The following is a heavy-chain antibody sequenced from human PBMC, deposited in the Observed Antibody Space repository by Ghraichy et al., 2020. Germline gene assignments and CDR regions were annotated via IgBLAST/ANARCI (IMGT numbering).Heavy chain of an antibody. J-gene: IGHJ6*02. V-gene: IGHV3-48*02. CDR2: ISSSSSTI. D-gene: IGHD6-13*01. CDR1: GFTFSSYS. Sequence: GGSLRLSCAASGFTFSSYSMNWVRQAPGKGLEWVSYISSSSSTIYYADSVKGRFTISRDNAKNSLYLQMNSLRDEDTAVYYCARRDLKRYSSNLYYYYGMDVWGQGTTVTVSS. CDR3: ARRDLKRYSSNLYYYYGMDV.